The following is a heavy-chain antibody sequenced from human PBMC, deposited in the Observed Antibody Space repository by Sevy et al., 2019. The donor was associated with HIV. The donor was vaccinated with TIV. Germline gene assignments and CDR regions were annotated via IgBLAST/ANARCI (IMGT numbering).Heavy chain of an antibody. D-gene: IGHD1-26*01. CDR1: GGSITSLY. CDR2: IYYNGHI. CDR3: AGENAWGRGYS. Sequence: SETLSLTCTVSGGSITSLYWNWIRQPPGKRLEWIANIYYNGHINYNPSLKSRITLSLDTSKNQFSLRLSSVTAADTAMYYCAGENAWGRGYSWGQGTLVTDSS. J-gene: IGHJ4*02. V-gene: IGHV4-59*08.